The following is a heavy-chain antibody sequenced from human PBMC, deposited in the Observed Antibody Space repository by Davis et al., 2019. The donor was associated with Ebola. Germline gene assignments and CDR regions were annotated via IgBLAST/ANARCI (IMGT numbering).Heavy chain of an antibody. CDR1: GGSISSGGYY. J-gene: IGHJ3*02. D-gene: IGHD6-13*01. CDR3: ARTRGDSSSFDAFDS. V-gene: IGHV4-31*03. CDR2: IYYSGST. Sequence: PSETLSLTCTVSGGSISSGGYYWSWIRQHPGKGLEWIGYIYYSGSTNYNPSLKSRVTISVDTSKNQFSLKLSSVTAADTAVYYCARTRGDSSSFDAFDSWGQGTMVTDSS.